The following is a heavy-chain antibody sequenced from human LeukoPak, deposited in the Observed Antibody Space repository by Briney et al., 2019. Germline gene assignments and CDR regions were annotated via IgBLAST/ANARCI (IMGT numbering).Heavy chain of an antibody. V-gene: IGHV1-69*01. J-gene: IGHJ5*02. CDR3: ARGSIGYGDYVNWFDP. CDR2: IVPIFGTA. Sequence: ASVKVSCKASGGTFSSYAISWVRQAPGQGLEWMGGIVPIFGTANYAQKFQGRVTITADESTSTAYMELSSLRSEDTAVYYCARGSIGYGDYVNWFDPWGQGTLVTVSS. CDR1: GGTFSSYA. D-gene: IGHD4-17*01.